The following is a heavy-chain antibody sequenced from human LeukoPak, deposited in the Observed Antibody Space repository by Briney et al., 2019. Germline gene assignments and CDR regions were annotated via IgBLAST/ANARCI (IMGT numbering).Heavy chain of an antibody. CDR2: IGAGGGNT. J-gene: IGHJ4*02. D-gene: IGHD3-16*01. Sequence: GGSLRLSCAASGFTFSSYAMNWVRQAPGKGLEWVSTIGAGGGNTYYADSVKGRFTISRDNAENTLYLQMNSLRAEDTAVYYCAQRGAFTSDPLDYWGQGTLVTVSS. CDR1: GFTFSSYA. CDR3: AQRGAFTSDPLDY. V-gene: IGHV3-23*01.